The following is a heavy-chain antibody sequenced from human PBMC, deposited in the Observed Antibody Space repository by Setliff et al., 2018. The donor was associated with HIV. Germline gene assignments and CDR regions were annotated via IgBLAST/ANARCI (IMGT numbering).Heavy chain of an antibody. J-gene: IGHJ3*02. Sequence: SETLSLTCTVSRGSISRYYWRWIRQPPGKGLEWIVYIYYTGTTKYNPSLKSRVTMSVDTSKNQLSLKLSSLTAADTAVYYCARDRPPSTVDMLGAFDRWGQGTMVTVSS. CDR1: RGSISRYY. CDR2: IYYTGTT. V-gene: IGHV4-59*01. CDR3: ARDRPPSTVDMLGAFDR. D-gene: IGHD4-17*01.